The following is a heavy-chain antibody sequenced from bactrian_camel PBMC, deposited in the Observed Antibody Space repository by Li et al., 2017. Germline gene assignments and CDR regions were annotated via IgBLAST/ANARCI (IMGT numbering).Heavy chain of an antibody. Sequence: HVQLVESGGDSVQPGGSLRLSCAASGDISRGYCTGWFRQAPGKEREGVATISPESTTQYADSVWGRFTISTDNAKNSLYLQMNSLVPEDTAMYYCAAQPIGSGCSWPPLEDSGFVFWGQGTQVTVS. V-gene: IGHV3S53*01. CDR1: GDISRGYC. CDR3: AAQPIGSGCSWPPLEDSGFVF. D-gene: IGHD6*01. CDR2: ISPESTT. J-gene: IGHJ4*01.